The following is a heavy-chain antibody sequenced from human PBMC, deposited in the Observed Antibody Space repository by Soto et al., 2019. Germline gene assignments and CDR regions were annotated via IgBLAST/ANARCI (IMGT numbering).Heavy chain of an antibody. D-gene: IGHD1-26*01. CDR3: AREPASGSYYGLDY. V-gene: IGHV3-33*01. CDR2: IWYDGSNK. J-gene: IGHJ4*02. Sequence: QVQLVESGGGVVQPGRSLRLSCAASGFTFSSYGMHWVRQAPGKGLEWVAVIWYDGSNKYYADSMKGRFTISRDNSKNTLYLQMNSLRAEDTAVYYCAREPASGSYYGLDYWGQGTLVTVSS. CDR1: GFTFSSYG.